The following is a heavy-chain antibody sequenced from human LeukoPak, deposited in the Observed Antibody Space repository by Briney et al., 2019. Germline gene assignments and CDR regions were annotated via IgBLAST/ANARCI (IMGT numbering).Heavy chain of an antibody. CDR3: ARSLRVYDSSGYYQLYYYYYMDV. J-gene: IGHJ6*03. CDR1: GYSISSGYY. D-gene: IGHD3-22*01. CDR2: IYHSGST. Sequence: PSETLSLTCTVSGYSISSGYYWGWIRQPPGKGLEWIGSIYHSGSTYYNPSLKSRVTISVDTSKNQFSLKLSSVTAADTAVYYCARSLRVYDSSGYYQLYYYYYMDVWGKGTTVTVSS. V-gene: IGHV4-38-2*02.